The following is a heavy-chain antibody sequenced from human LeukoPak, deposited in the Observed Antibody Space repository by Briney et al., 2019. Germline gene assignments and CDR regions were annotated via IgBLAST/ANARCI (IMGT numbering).Heavy chain of an antibody. J-gene: IGHJ4*02. CDR3: ARGPTGATRFDY. V-gene: IGHV3-30*04. Sequence: GGSLRLSCAASGFTFSSYAMHWVRQAPGKGLEWVAVISYDGSNKYYADSVKGRFTISRDNSKNTLYLQMNSLRAEDTGVYYCARGPTGATRFDYWGQGTLVTVSS. D-gene: IGHD1-26*01. CDR1: GFTFSSYA. CDR2: ISYDGSNK.